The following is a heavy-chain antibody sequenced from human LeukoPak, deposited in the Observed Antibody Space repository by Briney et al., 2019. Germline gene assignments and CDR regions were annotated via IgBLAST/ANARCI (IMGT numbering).Heavy chain of an antibody. CDR1: GYSISSGYY. V-gene: IGHV4-61*01. CDR2: FYYSGST. D-gene: IGHD2-2*01. J-gene: IGHJ4*02. Sequence: PSETLSLTCTVSGYSISSGYYRGWIRQPPGKGLEWIGYFYYSGSTNYNPSLKSRVTISVDTSKNQFSLKLSSVTAADTAVYYCARGQLHLDYWGQGTLVTVSS. CDR3: ARGQLHLDY.